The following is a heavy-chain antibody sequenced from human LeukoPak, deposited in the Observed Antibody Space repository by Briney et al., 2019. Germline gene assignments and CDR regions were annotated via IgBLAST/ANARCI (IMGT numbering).Heavy chain of an antibody. D-gene: IGHD3-16*01. Sequence: GESLKISCKGSGYSFNTYWIGWVRQAPGKGLEWVANIKQDGSEKYYVDSVKGRFTISRDNAKNSLYLQMNSLRAEDTAVYFCAKSSREVMAMMDVWGKGTTVTVSS. CDR3: AKSSREVMAMMDV. CDR2: IKQDGSEK. V-gene: IGHV3-7*01. CDR1: GYSFNTYW. J-gene: IGHJ6*04.